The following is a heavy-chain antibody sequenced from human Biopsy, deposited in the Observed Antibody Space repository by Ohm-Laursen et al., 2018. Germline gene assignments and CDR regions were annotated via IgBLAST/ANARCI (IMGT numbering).Heavy chain of an antibody. CDR1: GSSFYINA. CDR3: VKATASYDSRGYYFDY. D-gene: IGHD3-22*01. V-gene: IGHV3-9*01. J-gene: IGHJ4*02. Sequence: SLRLSLTSSGSSFYINAMHWVRHVPGTGQEWVSVISWSSAHIDYADSVKGRFTISRDNAKKSLYLQMNSLRAEDTVLYYCVKATASYDSRGYYFDYWGQGTLVTVSS. CDR2: ISWSSAHI.